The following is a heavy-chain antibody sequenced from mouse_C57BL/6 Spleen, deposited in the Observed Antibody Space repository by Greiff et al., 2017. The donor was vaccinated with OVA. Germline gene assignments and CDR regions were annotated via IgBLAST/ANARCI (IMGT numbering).Heavy chain of an antibody. CDR2: IHPNSGST. J-gene: IGHJ3*01. CDR3: ARESNYDYDGPWFAY. D-gene: IGHD2-4*01. Sequence: VQLQQPGAELVKPGASVKLSCKASGSTFTSYWMHWVKQRPGQGLEWIGMIHPNSGSTTSNEKFKSKATLTVDKSSSTAYMQLSSLTSEDSAVYCCARESNYDYDGPWFAYWGQGTLVTVSA. V-gene: IGHV1-64*01. CDR1: GSTFTSYW.